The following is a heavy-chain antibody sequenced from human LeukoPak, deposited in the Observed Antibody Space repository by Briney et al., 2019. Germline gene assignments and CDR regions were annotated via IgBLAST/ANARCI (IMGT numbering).Heavy chain of an antibody. D-gene: IGHD6-19*01. CDR3: ARIPFRVVAVAGTRDY. J-gene: IGHJ4*02. V-gene: IGHV4-39*07. Sequence: SETLSLTCTVSGGSIRSSYYYWGWIRQPPGKGLEWIGSIYDSGSTYYNPSLKSRVTISVDTSKNQFSLKLSSVTAADTAVYYCARIPFRVVAVAGTRDYWGQGTLVTVSS. CDR1: GGSIRSSYYY. CDR2: IYDSGST.